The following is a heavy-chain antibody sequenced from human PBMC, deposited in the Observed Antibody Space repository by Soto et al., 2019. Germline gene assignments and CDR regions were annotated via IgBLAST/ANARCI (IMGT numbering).Heavy chain of an antibody. D-gene: IGHD3-3*01. CDR1: GFTFNSFA. J-gene: IGHJ5*02. CDR2: ISYHGSNK. CDR3: AREGPGDFWSRFDD. Sequence: QVHLVESGGGVVQPGRSLRLSCAASGFTFNSFAMHWLRQAPGKGLEWVAVISYHGSNKHYADSVEGRFTISGDNSKNTVYLQMNSLRGEDTAVYYFAREGPGDFWSRFDDWGQGTLVTVSS. V-gene: IGHV3-30-3*01.